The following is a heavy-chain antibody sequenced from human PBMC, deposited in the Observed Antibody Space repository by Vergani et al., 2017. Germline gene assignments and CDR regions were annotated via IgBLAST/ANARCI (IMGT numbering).Heavy chain of an antibody. CDR1: GFTFSTYS. D-gene: IGHD3-3*01. CDR3: AREGRSGGMDV. CDR2: ISGTSSFI. J-gene: IGHJ6*02. V-gene: IGHV3-21*01. Sequence: EVQLVESGGGLVKPGGSLRLSCAASGFTFSTYSMNWVRQAPGKGLEWVSAISGTSSFIYYADSVKGRFTVSRDNAKNSLYLQMNSLRADDTAVYYCAREGRSGGMDVWGQGTTVTVSS.